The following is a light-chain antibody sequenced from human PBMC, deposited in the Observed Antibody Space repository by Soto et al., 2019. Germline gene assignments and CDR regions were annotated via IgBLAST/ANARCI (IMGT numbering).Light chain of an antibody. V-gene: IGKV3-20*01. Sequence: EIVLTQSPGTLSLSPGQRATLSCRASQSVSSSPLAWYQQRPGQAPRLLIYGASRRATGIQDRFSGSGSGTDFPLTISRLEPEDFAVYYCQHYGASPKYTFGQGTKLEIK. CDR1: QSVSSSP. CDR3: QHYGASPKYT. J-gene: IGKJ2*01. CDR2: GAS.